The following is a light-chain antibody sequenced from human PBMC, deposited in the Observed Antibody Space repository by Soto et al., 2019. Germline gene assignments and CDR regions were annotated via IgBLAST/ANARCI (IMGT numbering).Light chain of an antibody. CDR1: QGIRSS. J-gene: IGKJ4*01. V-gene: IGKV3-15*01. CDR3: QQYTTSPLT. CDR2: GAS. Sequence: EIVMTQSPATLSVSPGERVTLSCRASQGIRSSLAWYQQKPGQAPRLLIYGASIRATGVPATFSGSGSGTDFTLSISSLQSEHLAVYYCQQYTTSPLTFGQGTKVEIK.